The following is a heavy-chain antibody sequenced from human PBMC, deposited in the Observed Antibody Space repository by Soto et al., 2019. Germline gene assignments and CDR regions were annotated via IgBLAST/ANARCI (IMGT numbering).Heavy chain of an antibody. CDR2: TRNKANSYTT. CDR3: ASLFGVGYYYYGMDV. J-gene: IGHJ6*02. CDR1: GFTFSDHY. Sequence: EVQLVESGGGLVQPGGSLRLSCAASGFTFSDHYMDWVRQAPGKGLEWVGRTRNKANSYTTEYAASVKGRFTISRDDSKNSLYLQMNSLKTKDTAVYYCASLFGVGYYYYGMDVWGQGTTVTVSS. D-gene: IGHD3-16*01. V-gene: IGHV3-72*01.